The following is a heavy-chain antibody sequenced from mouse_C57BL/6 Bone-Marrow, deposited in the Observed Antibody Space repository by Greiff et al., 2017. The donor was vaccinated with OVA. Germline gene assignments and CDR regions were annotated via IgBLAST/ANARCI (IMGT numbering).Heavy chain of an antibody. CDR1: GYTFTSYW. CDR2: IDPSDSYT. J-gene: IGHJ2*01. CDR3: AREAYFDY. Sequence: QVQLQQPGAELVRPGTSVKLSCKASGYTFTSYWMHWVKQRPGQGLEWIGVIDPSDSYTNYNQKFKGKATLTVDTSSSTAYMQLSSLTSEDSAVYYCAREAYFDYWGQGTTVTVSS. V-gene: IGHV1-59*01. D-gene: IGHD3-2*02.